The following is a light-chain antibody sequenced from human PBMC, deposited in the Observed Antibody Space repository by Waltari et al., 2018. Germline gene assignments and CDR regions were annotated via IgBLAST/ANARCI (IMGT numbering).Light chain of an antibody. CDR2: DVS. CDR3: SSYTFSSTLV. Sequence: QSALSQPASVSGSPGQSITISCSGSSSYVGAYNYVSWYQQHPGKAPKLVIFDVSNRPSGVSNRFSGSKSDNTASLTISGLQAEDEADYYCSSYTFSSTLVFGTGTKVTVL. V-gene: IGLV2-14*03. CDR1: SSYVGAYNY. J-gene: IGLJ1*01.